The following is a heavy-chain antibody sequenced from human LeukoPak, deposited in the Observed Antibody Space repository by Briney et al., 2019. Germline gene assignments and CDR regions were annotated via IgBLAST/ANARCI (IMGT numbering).Heavy chain of an antibody. CDR2: INHSGST. Sequence: WETLSLICAVYGGSFSGYYWSWIRQPPGKGLEWIGEINHSGSTNYNPSLKSRVTISVDTSKNQFSLKLSSVTAADTAVYYCARIRVRYFDWSMTFDYWGQGTLVTVSS. CDR1: GGSFSGYY. V-gene: IGHV4-34*01. CDR3: ARIRVRYFDWSMTFDY. D-gene: IGHD3-9*01. J-gene: IGHJ4*02.